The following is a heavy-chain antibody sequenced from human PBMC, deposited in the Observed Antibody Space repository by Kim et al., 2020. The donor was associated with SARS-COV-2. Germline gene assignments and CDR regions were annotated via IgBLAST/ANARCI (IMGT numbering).Heavy chain of an antibody. J-gene: IGHJ4*02. CDR3: ARGTGNDFWSGPITYYFDY. D-gene: IGHD3-3*01. Sequence: SRVTISVDTSKNQFSLKLSAVTAADTAVYYCARGTGNDFWSGPITYYFDYWGQGTLVTVSS. V-gene: IGHV4-59*09.